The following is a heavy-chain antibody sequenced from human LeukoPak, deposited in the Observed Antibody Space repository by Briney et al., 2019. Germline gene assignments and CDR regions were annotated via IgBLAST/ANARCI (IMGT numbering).Heavy chain of an antibody. V-gene: IGHV3-48*01. J-gene: IGHJ4*02. CDR1: GFTFNTYG. Sequence: GGSLRLSCAASGFTFNTYGMSWVRQAPGKGLEWVSYISSSSGTIYYADSVKGRFTISRDNAKNSLYLQMNSLRAEDTAVYYCARDGRGLGNYFDYWGQGTLVTVSS. CDR3: ARDGRGLGNYFDY. D-gene: IGHD3-10*01. CDR2: ISSSSGTI.